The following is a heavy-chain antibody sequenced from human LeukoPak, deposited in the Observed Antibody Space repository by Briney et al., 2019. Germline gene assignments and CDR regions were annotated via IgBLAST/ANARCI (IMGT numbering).Heavy chain of an antibody. D-gene: IGHD6-13*01. CDR2: IKQDGSEK. CDR3: SLEGSSWYRYFQH. CDR1: GFAFSSYW. Sequence: GRSLRLSCAASGFAFSSYWMSWVRQAPGKGLEWVANIKQDGSEKYYVDSVKGRFTISRDNAKNSLYLQMNSLRAEDTAVYYSSLEGSSWYRYFQHWGQGTLVTVSS. J-gene: IGHJ1*01. V-gene: IGHV3-7*05.